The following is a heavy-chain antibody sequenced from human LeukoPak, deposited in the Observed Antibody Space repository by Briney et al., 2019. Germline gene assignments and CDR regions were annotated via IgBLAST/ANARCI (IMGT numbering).Heavy chain of an antibody. Sequence: ASVKVSCKASGYTFTYYYLHWVRQAPGQGLEWMGWINPKSGGTNYAEKFQGRVTMTRDTSISTAYMELTRVRSDDTAVYYCAKDARNPYDTNGYYGFWDHWAQGTLVTVSS. V-gene: IGHV1-2*02. D-gene: IGHD3-22*01. CDR2: INPKSGGT. CDR3: AKDARNPYDTNGYYGFWDH. J-gene: IGHJ4*02. CDR1: GYTFTYYY.